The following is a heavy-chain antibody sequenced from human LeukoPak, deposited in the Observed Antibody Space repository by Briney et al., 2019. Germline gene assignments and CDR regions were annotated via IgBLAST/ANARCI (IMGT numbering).Heavy chain of an antibody. CDR2: IWFDGKTY. CDR1: GFTFIRYA. CDR3: ARDGLETTVVQAYYFDY. Sequence: GGSLRLSCAASGFTFIRYALHWVRQAPGKGLEWVAVIWFDGKTYNYADSVEGRFTISRDNSKNTLSLQMNSLRAEDTAVYYCARDGLETTVVQAYYFDYWAQRTVDTVSS. J-gene: IGHJ4*02. V-gene: IGHV3-33*01. D-gene: IGHD4-23*01.